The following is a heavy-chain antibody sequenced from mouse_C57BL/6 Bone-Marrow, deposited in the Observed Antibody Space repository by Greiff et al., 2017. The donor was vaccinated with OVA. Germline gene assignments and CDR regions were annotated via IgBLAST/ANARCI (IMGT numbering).Heavy chain of an antibody. D-gene: IGHD1-1*01. J-gene: IGHJ3*01. Sequence: DVKLVESGGDLVKPGGSLKLSCAASGFTFSSYGMSWVRQTPDKRLEWVATISSGGSYTYYPDSVKGRFTISRDNAKNPLYLQMSSLKSEDTAMYYCARRDYGSPFAYWGQGTLVTVSA. CDR3: ARRDYGSPFAY. V-gene: IGHV5-6*02. CDR2: ISSGGSYT. CDR1: GFTFSSYG.